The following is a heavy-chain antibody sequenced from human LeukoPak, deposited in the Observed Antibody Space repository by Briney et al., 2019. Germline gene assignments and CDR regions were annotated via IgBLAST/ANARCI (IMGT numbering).Heavy chain of an antibody. J-gene: IGHJ6*03. CDR3: ARDGRGAEIAARYYYYYMDV. V-gene: IGHV3-11*01. Sequence: GGSLRLSCAASGFTFSDYYMSWIRQAPGKGLEWVSYISSSGSTIYYADSVKGRFTISRDNAKNSLYLQMNSLRAEDTAVYYCARDGRGAEIAARYYYYYMDVWGKGTTVTVPS. D-gene: IGHD6-6*01. CDR2: ISSSGSTI. CDR1: GFTFSDYY.